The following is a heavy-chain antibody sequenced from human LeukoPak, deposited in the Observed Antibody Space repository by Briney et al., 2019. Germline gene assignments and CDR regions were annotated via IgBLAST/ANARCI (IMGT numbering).Heavy chain of an antibody. J-gene: IGHJ4*02. V-gene: IGHV4-61*02. CDR2: IYTSGST. Sequence: SQTLSLTCTVSGGSISSGSYYWSWIRQPAGKGLEWIGRIYTSGSTNYNPSLKSRVTISVDTSKNQFSLKLRSVTAADTTVYYCARDTGSGWSIDYWGQGTLVTVSS. CDR1: GGSISSGSYY. CDR3: ARDTGSGWSIDY. D-gene: IGHD6-19*01.